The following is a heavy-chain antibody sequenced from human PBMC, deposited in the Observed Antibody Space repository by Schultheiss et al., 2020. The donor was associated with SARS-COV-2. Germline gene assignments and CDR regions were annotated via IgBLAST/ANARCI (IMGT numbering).Heavy chain of an antibody. CDR2: IYISGST. D-gene: IGHD6-19*01. J-gene: IGHJ4*02. V-gene: IGHV4-59*10. CDR1: GGSFSGYY. CDR3: ARRDSSGSRPDFDY. Sequence: SETLSLTCAVYGGSFSGYYWSWIRQPPGKGLEWIGRIYISGSTNYNPSLKSRVTVSVDTSKNQFSLKLSSVTAADTAVYYCARRDSSGSRPDFDYWGQGTLVTVSS.